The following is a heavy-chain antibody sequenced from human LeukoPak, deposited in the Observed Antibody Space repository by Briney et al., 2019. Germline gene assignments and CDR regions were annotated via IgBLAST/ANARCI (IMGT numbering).Heavy chain of an antibody. V-gene: IGHV4-61*01. J-gene: IGHJ6*03. CDR3: AVGYGGNSNLAYYYYMDI. CDR1: GGSVSSGSYY. CDR2: IYYSGST. Sequence: PSETLSLTCTVSGGSVSSGSYYWSWIRQPPGKAPEWIGYIYYSGSTNYNPSLKSRVTISVDTSKNQFPLKLSSVTAADTAVYYCAVGYGGNSNLAYYYYMDIWGKGTTVTVSS. D-gene: IGHD4-23*01.